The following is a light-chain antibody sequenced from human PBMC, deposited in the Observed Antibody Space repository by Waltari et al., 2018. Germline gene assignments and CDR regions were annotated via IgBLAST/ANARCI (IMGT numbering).Light chain of an antibody. CDR1: QDITTS. V-gene: IGKV1-5*03. CDR3: QQFHSYPVT. CDR2: RTA. J-gene: IGKJ4*01. Sequence: DIQMTQSPSTLSASVGDRVTITCRASQDITTSLAWYQLKPGKAPKVLIYRTANLKSGVSSRFSGSGSGTEFTLTINSLQPDDFATYYCQQFHSYPVTLGGGTKVEIK.